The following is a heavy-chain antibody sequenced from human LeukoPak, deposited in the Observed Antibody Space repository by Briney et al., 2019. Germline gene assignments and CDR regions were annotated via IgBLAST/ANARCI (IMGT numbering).Heavy chain of an antibody. Sequence: GGSLRLSCAASGFTFSSYAMSWVRQAPGKGLEWVSAISGSGSSTYYADSVKGRFTISRDNSKNTLYLQMNSLRAEDTAVYYCAGQQWLVLDDYYGMDVWGQGTTVTVSS. D-gene: IGHD6-19*01. CDR2: ISGSGSST. CDR3: AGQQWLVLDDYYGMDV. J-gene: IGHJ6*02. CDR1: GFTFSSYA. V-gene: IGHV3-23*01.